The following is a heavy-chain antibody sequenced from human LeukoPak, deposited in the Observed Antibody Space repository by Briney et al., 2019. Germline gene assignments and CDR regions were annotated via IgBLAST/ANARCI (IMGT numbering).Heavy chain of an antibody. CDR2: INSDGSST. V-gene: IGHV3-74*01. CDR3: AKDWGYYDSSGYYDY. D-gene: IGHD3-22*01. J-gene: IGHJ4*02. Sequence: PGGSLRLSCAASGFTFSSYWMHWVRQAPGKGLVWVSRINSDGSSTSYADSVKGRFTISRDNAKNTLYLQMNSLRAEDTAVYYCAKDWGYYDSSGYYDYWGQGTLVTVSS. CDR1: GFTFSSYW.